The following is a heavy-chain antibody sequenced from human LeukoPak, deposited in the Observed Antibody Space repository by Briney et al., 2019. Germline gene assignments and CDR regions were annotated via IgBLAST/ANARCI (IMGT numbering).Heavy chain of an antibody. J-gene: IGHJ6*02. CDR1: GFTFSSYG. CDR3: AKDMSITMVRGVYGMDV. CDR2: IRYDGSNK. Sequence: GGSLRLSCAASGFTFSSYGMHWVRQAPGKGLEWVAFIRYDGSNKYYADSVKGRFTISRDNSKNTLYLQMNSLRAEDTAVYYCAKDMSITMVRGVYGMDVWGQGTTVTVSS. D-gene: IGHD3-10*01. V-gene: IGHV3-30*02.